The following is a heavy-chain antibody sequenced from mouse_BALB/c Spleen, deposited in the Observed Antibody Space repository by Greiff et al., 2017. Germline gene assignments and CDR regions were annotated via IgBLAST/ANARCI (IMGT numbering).Heavy chain of an antibody. CDR3: ARGVIKAWFAY. Sequence: QVQLKESGAELVRPGASVTLSCKASGYTFTDYEMHWVKQTPVHGLEWIGAIDPETGGTAYNQKFKGKATFTADTSSNTAYMQLSSLTSEDSAVYYCARGVIKAWFAYWGQGTLVTVSA. CDR2: IDPETGGT. V-gene: IGHV1-15*01. J-gene: IGHJ3*01. D-gene: IGHD2-4*01. CDR1: GYTFTDYE.